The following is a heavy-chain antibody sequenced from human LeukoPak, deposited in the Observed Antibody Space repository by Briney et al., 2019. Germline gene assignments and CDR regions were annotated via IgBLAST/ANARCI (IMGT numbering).Heavy chain of an antibody. V-gene: IGHV3-43*01. CDR2: ISWDGGST. CDR1: GFTFDDYT. Sequence: GGSLRLSCAASGFTFDDYTMHWVRQAPGKGLEWVSLISWDGGSTYYADSVKGRFTISRDNSKNSLYLQMNSLRTEDTALYYCAKAVAYSSGDRGYFDYWGQGTLVTVSS. D-gene: IGHD6-19*01. CDR3: AKAVAYSSGDRGYFDY. J-gene: IGHJ4*02.